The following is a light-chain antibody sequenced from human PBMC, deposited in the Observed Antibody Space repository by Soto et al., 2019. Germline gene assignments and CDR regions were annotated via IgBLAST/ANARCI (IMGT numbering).Light chain of an antibody. V-gene: IGKV1-39*01. CDR1: QSISSY. Sequence: DIQMTQSPSSLSASVVDRVTITFRASQSISSYLNWYQQKPGKAPKLLIYAASSLQSGVPSRFSGSGSGTDFTLTISSLQPEDFATYYCQQSYSTPRTFGGGTKVDIK. CDR2: AAS. J-gene: IGKJ4*01. CDR3: QQSYSTPRT.